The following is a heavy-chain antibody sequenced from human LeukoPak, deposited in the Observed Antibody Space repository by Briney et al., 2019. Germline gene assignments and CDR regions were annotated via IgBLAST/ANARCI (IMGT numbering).Heavy chain of an antibody. Sequence: TSETLSLTCNVSGGSISSYYWSWIRQTPGKGLDWIGHIHYSGSTNYKPSLKSRVTISVDTSKNQFSLKLSSVTAADTAVYYCASLPVTGGYVYWGQGTLVTVSS. D-gene: IGHD4-17*01. CDR2: IHYSGST. CDR3: ASLPVTGGYVY. CDR1: GGSISSYY. V-gene: IGHV4-59*12. J-gene: IGHJ4*02.